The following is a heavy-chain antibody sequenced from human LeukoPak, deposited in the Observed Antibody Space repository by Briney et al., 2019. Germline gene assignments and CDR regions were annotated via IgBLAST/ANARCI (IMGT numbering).Heavy chain of an antibody. Sequence: SETLSLTCTVSGGSISSYYWSWIRQPPGKGLEWIGYIYYSGSTNYNPSLKSRVTISVDTSKNQFSLKLSSVTAADTAVYYCARHGCYDISFFDYWGQGTLVTVSS. D-gene: IGHD3-9*01. CDR2: IYYSGST. CDR1: GGSISSYY. J-gene: IGHJ4*02. V-gene: IGHV4-59*08. CDR3: ARHGCYDISFFDY.